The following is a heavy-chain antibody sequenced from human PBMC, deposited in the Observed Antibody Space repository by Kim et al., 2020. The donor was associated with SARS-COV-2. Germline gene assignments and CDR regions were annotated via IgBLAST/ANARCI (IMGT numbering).Heavy chain of an antibody. Sequence: GSIGYADSVKGRFTISRDNAKNSLYLQMNSLRAEDTALYYCAKAGTGYDYWGQGTLVTVSS. CDR2: GSI. J-gene: IGHJ4*02. CDR3: AKAGTGYDY. D-gene: IGHD3-9*01. V-gene: IGHV3-9*01.